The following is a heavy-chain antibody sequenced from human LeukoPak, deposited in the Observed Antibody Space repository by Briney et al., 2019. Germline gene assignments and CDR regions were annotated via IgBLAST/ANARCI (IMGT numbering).Heavy chain of an antibody. V-gene: IGHV3-21*04. Sequence: GGSLRLSCAASGFTFSSYSMNWVRQAPGKGLEWVSSISSSSSYIYYADSVKGRFTISGDNTKNTLYLQMNSLRAEDTAVYYCAREGSSSWYRGGFDYWGQGTLVTVSS. CDR2: ISSSSSYI. J-gene: IGHJ4*02. CDR1: GFTFSSYS. CDR3: AREGSSSWYRGGFDY. D-gene: IGHD6-13*01.